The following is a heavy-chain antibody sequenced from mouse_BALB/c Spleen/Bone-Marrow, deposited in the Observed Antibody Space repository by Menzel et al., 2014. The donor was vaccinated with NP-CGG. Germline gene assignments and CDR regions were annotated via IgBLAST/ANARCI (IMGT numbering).Heavy chain of an antibody. V-gene: IGHV1-69*02. CDR3: TRDGSPFAY. CDR1: GYTLTSYW. Sequence: QVQLQQPGAELVRPGASVKLSCKASGYTLTSYWINWVKQRPGQGLEWIGNIYPSDSYTNYNQKFKDKATLTVDKSSSTAYMQLSSPTSEDSAVYYCTRDGSPFAYWGQGTLVTVSA. J-gene: IGHJ3*01. CDR2: IYPSDSYT. D-gene: IGHD2-3*01.